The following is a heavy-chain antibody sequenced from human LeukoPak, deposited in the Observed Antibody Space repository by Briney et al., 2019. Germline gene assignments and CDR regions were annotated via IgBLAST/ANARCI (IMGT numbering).Heavy chain of an antibody. CDR3: STGGGTHDY. V-gene: IGHV3-15*01. CDR1: GLTFNVGW. CDR2: IRSRSAGGTT. Sequence: GGSLGLSCAASGLTFNVGWMSWVRQAPGKGLEWVGRIRSRSAGGTTDYGAPVKGRFTISRDDSKNTLYLQMNSLKTEDTAVYYYSTGGGTHDYWGQGTLVTVSS. J-gene: IGHJ4*02. D-gene: IGHD2-15*01.